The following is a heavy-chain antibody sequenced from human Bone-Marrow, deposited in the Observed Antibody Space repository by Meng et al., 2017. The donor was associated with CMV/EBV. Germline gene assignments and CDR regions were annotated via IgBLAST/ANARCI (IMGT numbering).Heavy chain of an antibody. V-gene: IGHV1-2*02. Sequence: ASVKVSCKASGYTFAGYFIHWVRQAPGQGLEWMGWINPTSGDTNSAQKFQGRVTMTRDTSISTAYMELSRLRSDDTAVYYCARELCGSGSYCFDYWGQGTLVTVSS. CDR3: ARELCGSGSYCFDY. D-gene: IGHD3-10*01. CDR2: INPTSGDT. J-gene: IGHJ4*02. CDR1: GYTFAGYF.